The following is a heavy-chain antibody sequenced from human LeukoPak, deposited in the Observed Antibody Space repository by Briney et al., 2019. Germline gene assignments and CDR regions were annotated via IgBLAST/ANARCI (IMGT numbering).Heavy chain of an antibody. V-gene: IGHV1-18*01. D-gene: IGHD4-17*01. J-gene: IGHJ4*02. CDR2: ITAYNGNT. CDR1: GYTFTSYG. CDR3: ARGGMTTPMDS. Sequence: ASVKVSCKASGYTFTSYGISWVRQAPGQGLEWMGWITAYNGNTNYAQDLQGRVTTTTDTSTNTAYMELRSLRSDDTAVYYCARGGMTTPMDSWGQGTLVTVSS.